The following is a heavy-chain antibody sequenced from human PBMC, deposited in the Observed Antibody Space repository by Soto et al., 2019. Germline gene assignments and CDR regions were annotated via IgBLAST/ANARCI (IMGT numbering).Heavy chain of an antibody. CDR3: AKGLYYYDSSGYRLFDY. D-gene: IGHD3-22*01. V-gene: IGHV3-23*01. CDR1: GFMFTNYA. CDR2: VSVSGCTT. J-gene: IGHJ4*02. Sequence: LRLSCAASGFMFTNYAMSWVRQAPGKGLEWVSTVSVSGCTTYYADSLKGRFTISRDNSKKTVYLQMNSLRADDTGIYYCAKGLYYYDSSGYRLFDYWGRGTMVTVSS.